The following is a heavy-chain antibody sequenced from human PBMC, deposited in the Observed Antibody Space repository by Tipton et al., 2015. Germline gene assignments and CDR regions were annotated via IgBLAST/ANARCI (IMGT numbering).Heavy chain of an antibody. CDR3: AKDPAVAGSRPSAPLDNWFDP. J-gene: IGHJ5*02. CDR1: GFTFRSYV. V-gene: IGHV3-33*06. CDR2: IWFDGSYQ. D-gene: IGHD6-19*01. Sequence: SLRLSCAASGFTFRSYVMYWVRQAPGKGLEWVADIWFDGSYQNYADSVKGRFTISRDDSKNTMYLQMNSLRAEDTAIYYCAKDPAVAGSRPSAPLDNWFDPWGQGTLVTVSS.